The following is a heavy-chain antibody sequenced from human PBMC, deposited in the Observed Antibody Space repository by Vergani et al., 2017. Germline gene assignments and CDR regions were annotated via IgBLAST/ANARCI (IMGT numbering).Heavy chain of an antibody. D-gene: IGHD1-20*01. CDR3: ASDGRITGTTEVDY. CDR1: GFTFSSYS. V-gene: IGHV3-48*01. Sequence: EVQLVESGGGLVQPGGSLRLSCAASGFTFSSYSMNWVRQAPGKGLEWVSYISSSSSTIYYADSVKGRFTISRDNAKNSLYLQMNSLRAEDTAVYYCASDGRITGTTEVDYWGQGTLVTVSS. CDR2: ISSSSSTI. J-gene: IGHJ4*02.